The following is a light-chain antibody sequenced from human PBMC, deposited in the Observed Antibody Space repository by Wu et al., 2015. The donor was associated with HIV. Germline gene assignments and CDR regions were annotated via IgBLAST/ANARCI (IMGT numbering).Light chain of an antibody. V-gene: IGKV1-9*01. CDR2: AAS. J-gene: IGKJ4*01. CDR1: GHLAGY. CDR3: QQLNSYPLT. Sequence: GDXVTITLPGQSGHLAGYLDLVYSKNQGKPPKLLIYAASTLQSGVPSRFSGSGSGTAFTLTISSLQPEDFATYYCQQLNSYPLTFGGGTKVEIK.